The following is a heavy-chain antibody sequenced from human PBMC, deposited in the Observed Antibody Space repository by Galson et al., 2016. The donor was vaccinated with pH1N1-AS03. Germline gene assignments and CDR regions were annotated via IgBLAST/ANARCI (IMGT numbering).Heavy chain of an antibody. V-gene: IGHV3-53*01. D-gene: IGHD2-2*01. CDR1: GFTVSSNY. Sequence: SLRLSCAASGFTVSSNYMSWVRQAPGKGLEWVSVIYSGGITYYADSVKGRFTISRDSSKNTLYLQMNSLGAEDTAVYYCARLRVVVVPAALGGSDYFDSWGQGTLVTVSS. J-gene: IGHJ4*02. CDR2: IYSGGIT. CDR3: ARLRVVVVPAALGGSDYFDS.